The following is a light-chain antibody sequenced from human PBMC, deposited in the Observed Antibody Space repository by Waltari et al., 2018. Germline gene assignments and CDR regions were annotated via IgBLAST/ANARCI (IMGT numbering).Light chain of an antibody. CDR1: RSIRSY. J-gene: IGKJ4*01. V-gene: IGKV1-5*03. CDR2: EAS. Sequence: DIQLTQSPSTLSASVGDRVTITCRASRSIRSYMAWYQQKPGKAPKLLINEASTLETGVPSTFSGSESGTEFTLTISSLQPDDVATYYCQQYSTNSLTFGGGTKVEIK. CDR3: QQYSTNSLT.